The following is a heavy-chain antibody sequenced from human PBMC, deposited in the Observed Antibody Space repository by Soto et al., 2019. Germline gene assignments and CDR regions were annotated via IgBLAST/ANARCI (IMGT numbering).Heavy chain of an antibody. CDR3: AKDFDDYYDSSGVGY. Sequence: GVLRLSCAASGFTFSSYGMSWVRQAPGKGLEWVSAIRGSGGSTYYADSVKGRFTISRDNSKNTLYLQMNSLRAEDTAVYYCAKDFDDYYDSSGVGYWVQGTLVTVSS. CDR1: GFTFSSYG. J-gene: IGHJ4*02. V-gene: IGHV3-23*01. CDR2: IRGSGGST. D-gene: IGHD3-22*01.